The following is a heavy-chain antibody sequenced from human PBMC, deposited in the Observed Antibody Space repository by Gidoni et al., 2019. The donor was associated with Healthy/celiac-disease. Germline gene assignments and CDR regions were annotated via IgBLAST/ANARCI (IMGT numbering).Heavy chain of an antibody. V-gene: IGHV4-39*01. D-gene: IGHD2-2*01. J-gene: IGHJ4*02. Sequence: QLQLQESGPGLVKPSETLSLTCTVSGGSISSSSYYWGWIRQPPGKGLEWIGSLYYSGSPYFNPSLKSRVTISVDTSKHQFSLKLSSVTAADTAVYYCARLFSFAVDYWGQGTLVTVSS. CDR2: LYYSGSP. CDR3: ARLFSFAVDY. CDR1: GGSISSSSYY.